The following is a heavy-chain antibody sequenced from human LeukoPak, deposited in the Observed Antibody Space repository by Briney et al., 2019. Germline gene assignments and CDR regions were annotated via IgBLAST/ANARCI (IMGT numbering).Heavy chain of an antibody. V-gene: IGHV4-34*01. Sequence: SETLSLTCAVYGGSFSGYYWSWIRQPPGKGLEWIGEINHSGSTNYNPSLKSRVTISVDTSKNQFSLKLSSVTAADTAVYYCARGRPSYGSGSSRLDYWGQGTLVTVSS. J-gene: IGHJ4*02. CDR3: ARGRPSYGSGSSRLDY. D-gene: IGHD3-10*01. CDR2: INHSGST. CDR1: GGSFSGYY.